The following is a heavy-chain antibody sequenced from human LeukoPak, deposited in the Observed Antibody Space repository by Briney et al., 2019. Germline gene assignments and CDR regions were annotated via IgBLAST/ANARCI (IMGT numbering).Heavy chain of an antibody. CDR2: TYHSGTT. V-gene: IGHV4-38-2*02. Sequence: SETLSLTCTVSGHSISSGYYWGWIRQPPGKGLEWIGSTYHSGTTYYNPSLKSRVTISVDTSKNQFSLKLSSVTAADTAVYYCARDQPYIDVWGKGTTVTVSS. J-gene: IGHJ6*03. CDR3: ARDQPYIDV. CDR1: GHSISSGYY.